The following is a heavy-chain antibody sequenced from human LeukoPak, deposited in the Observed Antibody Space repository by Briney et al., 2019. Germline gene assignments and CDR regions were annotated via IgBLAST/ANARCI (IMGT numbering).Heavy chain of an antibody. J-gene: IGHJ4*02. CDR1: GFTFDDYA. CDR2: ITWNSNSI. D-gene: IGHD5-12*01. Sequence: GGSLRLSCAASGFTFDDYAMHWVRQAPGRGLEWVSGITWNSNSINYADSVKGRFTISRDNAKNSLYLQMNSLRAEDTALYYCAKDISPHSGYDCSFDYWGQGTLVTVSS. CDR3: AKDISPHSGYDCSFDY. V-gene: IGHV3-9*01.